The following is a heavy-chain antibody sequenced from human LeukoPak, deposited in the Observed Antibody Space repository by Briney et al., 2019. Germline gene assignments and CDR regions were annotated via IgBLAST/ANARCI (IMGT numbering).Heavy chain of an antibody. Sequence: SETLSLTCAVYGGSFSGYYWSWIRQPPGKGLEWIGEINHSGSTNYNPSLKSRVTISVDTSKNQFSLKLSSVTAADTAVYYCARGVYCYTIRQSNWFDPWGQGTLVTVSS. J-gene: IGHJ5*02. D-gene: IGHD2-21*01. CDR3: ARGVYCYTIRQSNWFDP. CDR1: GGSFSGYY. CDR2: INHSGST. V-gene: IGHV4-34*01.